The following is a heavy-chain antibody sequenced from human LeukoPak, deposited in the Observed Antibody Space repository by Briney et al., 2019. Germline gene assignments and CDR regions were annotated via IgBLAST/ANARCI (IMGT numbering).Heavy chain of an antibody. CDR2: IYYSGST. Sequence: SETLSLTCTVSGGSISSYYWSWIRQPPGKGLEWIGYIYYSGSTNYNPSLKSRVTISVDTSKNQFSLKLSSVTAADTAVYYCARVGPGVVSYYYYYYMDVWGKGTTVTISS. J-gene: IGHJ6*03. CDR1: GGSISSYY. D-gene: IGHD2-15*01. V-gene: IGHV4-59*01. CDR3: ARVGPGVVSYYYYYYMDV.